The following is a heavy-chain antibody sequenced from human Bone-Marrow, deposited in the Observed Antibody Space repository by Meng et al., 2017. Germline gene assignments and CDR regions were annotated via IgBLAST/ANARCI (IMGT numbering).Heavy chain of an antibody. CDR3: AKGSSIYGMDV. D-gene: IGHD1-26*01. V-gene: IGHV1-46*01. J-gene: IGHJ6*02. Sequence: ASVKVSCKASGYTFTSYYMHWVRPAPGQGLEWMGKINPSGGSTIYAQKFQGRVTMTEDTSTDTAYMELSSLRSEDTAVYYCAKGSSIYGMDVWGQGTTVTVSS. CDR2: INPSGGST. CDR1: GYTFTSYY.